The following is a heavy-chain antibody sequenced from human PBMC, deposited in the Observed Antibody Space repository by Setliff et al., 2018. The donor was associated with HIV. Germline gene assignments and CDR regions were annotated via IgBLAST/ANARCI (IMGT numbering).Heavy chain of an antibody. V-gene: IGHV3-49*04. CDR1: GFSFGDFA. J-gene: IGHJ2*01. D-gene: IGHD1-26*01. CDR3: TRDSGTESGSPWWYFAL. CDR2: IRTKAHGGTT. Sequence: PGGSLSLSCTASGFSFGDFALNWVRQAPGKGLEWIGFIRTKAHGGTTEYAASVRGRLSISRDDSESIAYLQMNSLNTEDTAMYYCTRDSGTESGSPWWYFALWGRGTLVTVSA.